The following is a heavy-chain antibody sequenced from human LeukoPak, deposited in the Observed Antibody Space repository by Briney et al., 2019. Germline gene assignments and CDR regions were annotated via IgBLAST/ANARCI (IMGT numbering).Heavy chain of an antibody. J-gene: IGHJ4*02. CDR3: AKDLGSVVTPPSLDY. V-gene: IGHV3-23*01. CDR1: GFTFSSYA. D-gene: IGHD4-23*01. Sequence: GGSLRLSCAASGFTFSSYAMSWVRQAPGKGLEWVSSASGSAGSTYYADSVKGRFTISRDKSKNTLYLQMNSLRAEDTAVYYCAKDLGSVVTPPSLDYWGQGTLVTVSS. CDR2: ASGSAGST.